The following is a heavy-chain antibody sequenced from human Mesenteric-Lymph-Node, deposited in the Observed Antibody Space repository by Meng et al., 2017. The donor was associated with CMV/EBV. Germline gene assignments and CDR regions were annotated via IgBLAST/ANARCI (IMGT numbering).Heavy chain of an antibody. V-gene: IGHV3-7*01. CDR3: AGMDGVVVVPAVNYGMDV. CDR1: GFTFSSYA. D-gene: IGHD2-2*01. J-gene: IGHJ6*02. CDR2: IKQDGSEK. Sequence: GGSLRLSCAASGFTFSSYAMSWVRQAPGKGLEWVANIKQDGSEKYYVDSVKGRFTISRDNAKNSLYLQMNSLRAEDTAVYYCAGMDGVVVVPAVNYGMDVWGQGTTVTVSS.